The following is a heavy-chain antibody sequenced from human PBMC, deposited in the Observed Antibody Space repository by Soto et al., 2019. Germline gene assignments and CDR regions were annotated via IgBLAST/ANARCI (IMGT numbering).Heavy chain of an antibody. CDR1: GDSINSDKYY. CDR3: ARAIYCSGGSCQDAFDI. Sequence: SETLSLTCSVSGDSINSDKYYWGFIRQPPGKGLEWIGEIYFSGNTNYNPSLKSRVTISVDTSKNQFSLKLSSVTAADTAVYYCARAIYCSGGSCQDAFDIWGQGTMVTVS. V-gene: IGHV4-39*07. J-gene: IGHJ3*02. D-gene: IGHD2-15*01. CDR2: IYFSGNT.